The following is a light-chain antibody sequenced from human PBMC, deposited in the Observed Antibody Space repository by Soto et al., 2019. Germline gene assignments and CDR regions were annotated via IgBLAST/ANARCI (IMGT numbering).Light chain of an antibody. Sequence: ERVGTQSPATLSVSPGERVTLAFMASESVSRNLAWYQQKPGQAPRLLIYGASTRATGIPARFSGSGSGTDFNLTITSLQSEDFAVYYCQQYYHWPRTFGQGTKVDIK. J-gene: IGKJ1*01. CDR3: QQYYHWPRT. CDR2: GAS. CDR1: ESVSRN. V-gene: IGKV3-15*01.